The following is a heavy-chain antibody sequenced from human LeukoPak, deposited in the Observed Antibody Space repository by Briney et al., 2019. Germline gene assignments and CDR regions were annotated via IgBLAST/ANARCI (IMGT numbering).Heavy chain of an antibody. V-gene: IGHV3-48*04. CDR3: ASSEGTTTPPLYGMDV. CDR2: ISSSGSTI. CDR1: GIIFSTYS. Sequence: GGSLRLSCAVSGIIFSTYSMNWVRQAPGKGLEWVSYISSSGSTIYYADSVKGRFTISRDNAKNSLYLQMNSLRAADTAVYYCASSEGTTTPPLYGMDVWGQGTTVTVSS. J-gene: IGHJ6*02. D-gene: IGHD1-1*01.